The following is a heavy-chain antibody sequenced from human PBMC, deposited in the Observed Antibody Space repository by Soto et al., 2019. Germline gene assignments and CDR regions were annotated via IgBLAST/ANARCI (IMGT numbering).Heavy chain of an antibody. J-gene: IGHJ6*02. V-gene: IGHV4-4*07. Sequence: SETLSLTCTVSGGSISSYYWSWIRQPAGKGMEWMWCIYTRGSTNYNPSLKSRVTMSLDTSKNQFSLKLTSVTAADTALYYCARGTCSSPNCYSFSGYYGMDVWGQGTTVTVSS. CDR3: ARGTCSSPNCYSFSGYYGMDV. D-gene: IGHD2-2*01. CDR1: GGSISSYY. CDR2: IYTRGST.